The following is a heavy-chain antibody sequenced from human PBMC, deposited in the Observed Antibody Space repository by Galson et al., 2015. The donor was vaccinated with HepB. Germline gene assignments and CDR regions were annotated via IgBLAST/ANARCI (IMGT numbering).Heavy chain of an antibody. CDR2: IKQDGSEK. V-gene: IGHV3-7*01. CDR3: AKDSHQCSSSNCYSGYYGMDV. J-gene: IGHJ6*02. CDR1: GFTFSSYW. Sequence: SLRLSCAASGFTFSSYWMSWVRQAPGKGLEWVANIKQDGSEKYYVDSAKGRFTISRDSSENTLYLQMNSLRPEDTAVYYCAKDSHQCSSSNCYSGYYGMDVWGQGTTVTVSS. D-gene: IGHD2-2*01.